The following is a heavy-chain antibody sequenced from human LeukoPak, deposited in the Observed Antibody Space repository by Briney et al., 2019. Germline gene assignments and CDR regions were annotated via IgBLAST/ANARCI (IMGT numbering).Heavy chain of an antibody. J-gene: IGHJ5*02. CDR3: ARDLKRRSGTTGTYGPYNWFDP. CDR1: GYTFTSYY. V-gene: IGHV1-46*01. D-gene: IGHD1-1*01. Sequence: GASVKVSCKASGYTFTSYYMHWVRPAPGQGLEWMGIINPSGGSTSYAQKFQGRVTMTRDTSTSTVYMELSSLRSEDTAVYYCARDLKRRSGTTGTYGPYNWFDPWGQGTLVTVSS. CDR2: INPSGGST.